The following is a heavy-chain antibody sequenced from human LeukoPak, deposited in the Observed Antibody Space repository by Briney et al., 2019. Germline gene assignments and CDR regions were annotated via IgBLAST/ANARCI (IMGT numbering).Heavy chain of an antibody. CDR3: ARGGYCGGDCYSGEIYCYGMDV. D-gene: IGHD2-21*02. CDR2: ISSTSNTI. CDR1: GFTFSSYS. Sequence: GGSLRLSCAASGFTFSSYSMNWVRQAPGKGLEWVSYISSTSNTIYYTNSAKGRFTVSRDNAQNSLYLQMNSLRAEDTAVYYCARGGYCGGDCYSGEIYCYGMDVWGQGTTVTVSS. J-gene: IGHJ6*02. V-gene: IGHV3-48*01.